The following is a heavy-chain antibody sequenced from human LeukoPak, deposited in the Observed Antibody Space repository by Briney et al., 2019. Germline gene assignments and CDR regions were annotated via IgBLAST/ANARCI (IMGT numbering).Heavy chain of an antibody. CDR1: GGSISSGGYY. Sequence: SQTLSLTCTVSGGSISSGGYYWSWIRQHPGKGLEWIGYIYYSGSTYYNPSLKSRVTISVDTSKNQFSLKLSSVTAADTAVYYCARDSPAGGYFDYWGQGTLVTVSS. V-gene: IGHV4-31*03. CDR3: ARDSPAGGYFDY. D-gene: IGHD3-16*01. J-gene: IGHJ4*02. CDR2: IYYSGST.